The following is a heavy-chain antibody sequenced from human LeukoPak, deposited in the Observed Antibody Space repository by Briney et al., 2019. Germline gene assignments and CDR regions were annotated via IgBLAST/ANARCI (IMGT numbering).Heavy chain of an antibody. CDR2: IYTSGST. D-gene: IGHD6-13*01. CDR1: GGSISSYY. Sequence: PSETLSLTCTVSGGSISSYYWSWIRQPAGKGLEWIGRIYTSGSTNYNPSLKSRVTMSVDTSKNQFSLKLSSVTAADTAVYYCARDLGQQLVFSHFDYRGQGTLVTVSS. V-gene: IGHV4-4*07. J-gene: IGHJ4*02. CDR3: ARDLGQQLVFSHFDY.